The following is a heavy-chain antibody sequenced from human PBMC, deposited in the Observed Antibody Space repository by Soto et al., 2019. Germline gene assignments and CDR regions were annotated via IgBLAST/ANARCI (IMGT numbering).Heavy chain of an antibody. CDR1: GGTFSSYA. J-gene: IGHJ4*02. D-gene: IGHD4-17*01. V-gene: IGHV1-69*13. CDR2: IIPIFGTA. CDR3: ARGPTDYGGNSTSPRPLDY. Sequence: SVKVSCKASGGTFSSYAIRWVRQAPGQGLEWMGGIIPIFGTANYAQKFQGRVTITADESTSTAYMELSSLRSEDTAVYYCARGPTDYGGNSTSPRPLDYWGQGTLVTVSS.